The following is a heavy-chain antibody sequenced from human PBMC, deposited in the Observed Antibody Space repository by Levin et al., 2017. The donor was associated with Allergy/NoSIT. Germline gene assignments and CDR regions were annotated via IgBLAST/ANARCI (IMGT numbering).Heavy chain of an antibody. CDR2: INPDGGNA. CDR3: ARNYHSVSYDWYFDL. J-gene: IGHJ2*01. Sequence: ASVKVSCKASGYSFSSYYLHWVRQAPGQGLEWMGIINPDGGNANYAQKFQGRVTMTSDTSTTTVYMEVRSLRSEDTAVYYCARNYHSVSYDWYFDLWGRGTLVTVSS. D-gene: IGHD1-26*01. V-gene: IGHV1-46*01. CDR1: GYSFSSYY.